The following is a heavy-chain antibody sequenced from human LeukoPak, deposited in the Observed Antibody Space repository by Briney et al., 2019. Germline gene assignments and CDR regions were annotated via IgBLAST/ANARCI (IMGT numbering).Heavy chain of an antibody. V-gene: IGHV4-59*01. J-gene: IGHJ3*02. CDR3: ARERPYPTDAFDI. CDR2: IYYSGST. CDR1: GGSISRYY. Sequence: SETLSLTCTVSGGSISRYYWSWVRQPPGKGLEWIGYIYYSGSTNYNPSLKSRVTISVDTSKNQFSLKLSSVTAADTDVYYCARERPYPTDAFDIWGQGTMVTVSS.